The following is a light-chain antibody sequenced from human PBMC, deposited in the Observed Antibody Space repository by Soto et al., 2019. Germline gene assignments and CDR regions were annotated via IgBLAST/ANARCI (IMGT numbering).Light chain of an antibody. CDR3: QQYNSYSLT. Sequence: AILLTQSPSSLSASVGDRVTITCRASQGIDSSFAWYQQKPGKAPNLLIFDASTLESGVPSRFSGSGSGTTFTLTISSLQPGDFATYYCQQYNSYSLTFGQGTKVDIK. V-gene: IGKV1-13*02. J-gene: IGKJ1*01. CDR1: QGIDSS. CDR2: DAS.